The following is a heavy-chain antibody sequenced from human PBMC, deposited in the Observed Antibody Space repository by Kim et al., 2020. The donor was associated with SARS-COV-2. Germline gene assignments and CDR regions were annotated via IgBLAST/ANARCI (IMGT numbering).Heavy chain of an antibody. D-gene: IGHD1-26*01. J-gene: IGHJ4*02. CDR1: GFTFSNYD. CDR2: ITQDDGTI. V-gene: IGHV3-30*03. Sequence: GGSLRLSCVTSGFTFSNYDMHWVRQAPGKGLEWVSFITQDDGTISYAESVKGRPIISRDNTKNMLYLQMNSLRAEDTAVYYCAGDSGARCFDLWGQGTLVTVSS. CDR3: AGDSGARCFDL.